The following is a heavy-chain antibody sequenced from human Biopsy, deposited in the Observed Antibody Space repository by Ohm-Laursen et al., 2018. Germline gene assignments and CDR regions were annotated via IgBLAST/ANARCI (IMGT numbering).Heavy chain of an antibody. Sequence: PGTLSLTCTVSGDSISDYFWSWIRQPADKGLEYIGRIYSSGRTFYNPSLKSRVTMSVATSDNQFSLKLSSVTAADTAVYFCARDAYGDYDTYY. CDR3: ARDAYGDYDTYY. J-gene: IGHJ6*03. V-gene: IGHV4-4*07. CDR2: IYSSGRT. CDR1: GDSISDYF. D-gene: IGHD4-17*01.